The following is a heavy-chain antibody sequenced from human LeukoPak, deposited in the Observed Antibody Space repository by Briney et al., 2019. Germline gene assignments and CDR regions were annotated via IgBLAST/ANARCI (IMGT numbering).Heavy chain of an antibody. D-gene: IGHD3-10*01. Sequence: SETLSLTCTVSGGSISSSSYYWGWIRQPPGKGLEWIGSIYYSGSTYYNPSLKSRVTTSVDTSKNQFSLKLSSVTAADTAVYYCARDLLRARSRGRSYFDYWGQGTLVTVSS. J-gene: IGHJ4*02. CDR1: GGSISSSSYY. CDR2: IYYSGST. CDR3: ARDLLRARSRGRSYFDY. V-gene: IGHV4-39*07.